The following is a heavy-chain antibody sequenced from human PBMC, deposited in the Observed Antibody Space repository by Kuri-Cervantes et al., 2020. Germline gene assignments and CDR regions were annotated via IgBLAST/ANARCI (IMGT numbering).Heavy chain of an antibody. J-gene: IGHJ4*02. V-gene: IGHV3-74*01. CDR3: ARGYSSGWYLFDY. CDR1: GFTFDDYA. CDR2: INSDGSST. Sequence: GGSLRLSCAASGFTFDDYAMHWVRQAPGKGLVWVSRINSDGSSTSYADSVKGRFTISRDNAKNSLYLQMNSLRAEDTAVYYCARGYSSGWYLFDYWGQGTLVTVSS. D-gene: IGHD6-19*01.